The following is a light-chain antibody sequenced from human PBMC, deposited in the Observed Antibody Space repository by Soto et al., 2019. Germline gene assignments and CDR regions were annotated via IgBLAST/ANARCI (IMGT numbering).Light chain of an antibody. CDR3: SSYAGSNNRV. V-gene: IGLV2-8*01. Sequence: QSVLTQPPSASGSPGQSVTISCTGTSSDVGDYNYVSWYQQHPGKAPKLMIYEVSKRPSGVPDRFSGYKSGNTASLTVSGLQAEDEADYYCSSYAGSNNRVFGGGTKLTVL. CDR2: EVS. CDR1: SSDVGDYNY. J-gene: IGLJ3*02.